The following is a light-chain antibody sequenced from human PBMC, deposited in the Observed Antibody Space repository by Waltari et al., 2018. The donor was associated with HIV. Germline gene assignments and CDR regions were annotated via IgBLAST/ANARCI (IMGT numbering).Light chain of an antibody. CDR2: SDI. CDR3: SAWGGSLGAWM. V-gene: IGLV1-44*01. Sequence: QSVLTQPPSASGTPGQRIIISCSGSTSNIGPNNVNWSQQLPGTTPLLLMHSDIASPSRVPGGFSGSRSVISASLAISGVQSEDGADYYWSAWGGSLGAWMLGGGTKLTVL. J-gene: IGLJ3*02. CDR1: TSNIGPNN.